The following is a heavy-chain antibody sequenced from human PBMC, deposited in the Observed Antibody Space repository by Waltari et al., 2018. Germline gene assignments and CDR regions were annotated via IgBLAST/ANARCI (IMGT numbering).Heavy chain of an antibody. CDR1: GFPFGDDW. J-gene: IGHJ4*02. V-gene: IGHV3-7*03. CDR2: IKKDGTGE. Sequence: VQLIESGGGWAQPGGSLRLSCAASGFPFGDDWMTGVRQAPGKGRGGVAPIKKDGTGEAYVDSVKGRFIISRDNAKKLLFLQMNSLRAEDTAMYYCARWQWARNEFWGQGTVVTVSS. D-gene: IGHD6-19*01. CDR3: ARWQWARNEF.